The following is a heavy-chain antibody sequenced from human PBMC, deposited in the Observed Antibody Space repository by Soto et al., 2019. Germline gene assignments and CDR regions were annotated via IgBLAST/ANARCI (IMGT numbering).Heavy chain of an antibody. CDR1: VFTFSSYS. V-gene: IGHV3-48*01. Sequence: EVQLVESGGGLVQPGGSLRLSCAASVFTFSSYSMNWVRQAPGKGLEWVSYISSATTTIYYADSVKSRFTISRDNANSCLYLQMISLRTDDTAVYYCARGIAAAGPKHAYWGQGTLVTVSS. J-gene: IGHJ4*02. D-gene: IGHD6-13*01. CDR2: ISSATTTI. CDR3: ARGIAAAGPKHAY.